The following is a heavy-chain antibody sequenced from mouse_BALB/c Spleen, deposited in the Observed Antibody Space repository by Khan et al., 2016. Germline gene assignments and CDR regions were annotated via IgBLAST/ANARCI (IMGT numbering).Heavy chain of an antibody. J-gene: IGHJ2*01. V-gene: IGHV1S53*02. CDR3: KRSRNPLFDN. Sequence: QVQLQQPDAELVKPGASVKISCTASGYTFTDPAIHWVKQKPEQGLEWIGYFSPGNGDTKYNEKFKDKATLTADRSSSTAYMQLNSLTSEDSAVYVCKRSRNPLFDNGGQGTTLTVSS. CDR1: GYTFTDPA. CDR2: FSPGNGDT.